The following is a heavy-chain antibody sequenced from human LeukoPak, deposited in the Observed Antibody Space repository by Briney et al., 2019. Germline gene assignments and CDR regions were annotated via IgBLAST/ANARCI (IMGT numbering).Heavy chain of an antibody. CDR2: ISNDGSNK. V-gene: IGHV3-30*04. J-gene: IGHJ4*02. CDR1: GFTFSSSA. D-gene: IGHD3-9*01. CDR3: AKIPPYYDILTGYVALVDY. Sequence: GRSLRLSCAASGFTFSSSAMHWVRQAPGKGLEWVAVISNDGSNKYYADSVKGRLTISRDNSKNTLYLQMNSLRAEDTAVYYCAKIPPYYDILTGYVALVDYWGQGTLVTVSS.